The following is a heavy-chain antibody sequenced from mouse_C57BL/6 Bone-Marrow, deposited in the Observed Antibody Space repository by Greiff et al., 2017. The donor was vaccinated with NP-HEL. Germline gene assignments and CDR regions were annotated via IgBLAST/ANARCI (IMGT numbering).Heavy chain of an antibody. V-gene: IGHV1-50*01. J-gene: IGHJ3*01. CDR2: IDPSDSYT. CDR3: AREGVIYDGYYVGFAY. Sequence: QVQLKQPGAELVKPGASVKLSCKASGYTFTSYWMQWVKQRPGQGLEWIGEIDPSDSYTNYNQKFKGKATLTVDTSSSTAYMQLSSLTSEDSAVYYCAREGVIYDGYYVGFAYWGQGTLVTVSA. D-gene: IGHD2-3*01. CDR1: GYTFTSYW.